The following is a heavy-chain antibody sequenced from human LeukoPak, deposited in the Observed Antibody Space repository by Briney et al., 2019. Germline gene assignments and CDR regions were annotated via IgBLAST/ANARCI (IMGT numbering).Heavy chain of an antibody. Sequence: TGGSLRLSCAASGFTVDDYGMSWVRQAPGKGLEWVSGINWNGGSTGYADSVKGRFTISRDNAKNSLYLQMNSLRAEDTALYYCARASSLSQRAFDIWGQGTMVTVSS. J-gene: IGHJ3*02. CDR3: ARASSLSQRAFDI. V-gene: IGHV3-20*04. D-gene: IGHD1-26*01. CDR2: INWNGGST. CDR1: GFTVDDYG.